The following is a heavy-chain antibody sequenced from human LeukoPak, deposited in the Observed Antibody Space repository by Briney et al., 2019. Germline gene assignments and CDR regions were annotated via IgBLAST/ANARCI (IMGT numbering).Heavy chain of an antibody. CDR1: GDSVSTNSAA. CDR3: ARGFLSVSGFDS. CDR2: TYYKSKWSN. J-gene: IGHJ4*02. V-gene: IGHV6-1*01. Sequence: SQTLSLTCAISGDSVSTNSAAWNWITQSPSRGLEWLGRTYYKSKWSNDYAVSVKSRITINPDTSKNQFSLQLNSVTPEDTAVYYCARGFLSVSGFDSWGQGTLVTVSS.